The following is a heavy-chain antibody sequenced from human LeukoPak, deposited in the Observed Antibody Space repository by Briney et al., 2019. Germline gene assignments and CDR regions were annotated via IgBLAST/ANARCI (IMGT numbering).Heavy chain of an antibody. CDR1: GLTFSTYG. CDR2: IQNDGNDK. CDR3: ARAVTWIDP. J-gene: IGHJ5*02. Sequence: GGSLGLSCAASGLTFSTYGMHWVRQAPGKGLEWVAFIQNDGNDKYYADSVKGRFTISRDNSKNTLDLQMNGLRAEDTAVYYCARAVTWIDPWGQGTLVTVSS. V-gene: IGHV3-30*02.